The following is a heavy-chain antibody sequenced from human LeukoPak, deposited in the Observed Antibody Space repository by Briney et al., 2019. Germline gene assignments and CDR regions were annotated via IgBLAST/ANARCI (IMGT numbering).Heavy chain of an antibody. V-gene: IGHV3-48*03. Sequence: GGSLRLSCAASGFSISSYEMNWVRQAPGKGLEWVSHISSSGSTIWYADSVKGRFTISRDNAKNSLYLQMNSLRAEDTAVYYCARVGIAARGTQYYFDYWGQGTLVTVSS. CDR2: ISSSGSTI. CDR3: ARVGIAARGTQYYFDY. CDR1: GFSISSYE. D-gene: IGHD6-6*01. J-gene: IGHJ4*02.